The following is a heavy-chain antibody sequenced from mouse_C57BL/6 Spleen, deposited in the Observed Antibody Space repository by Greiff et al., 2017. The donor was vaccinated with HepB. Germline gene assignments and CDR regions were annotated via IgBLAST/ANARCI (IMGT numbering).Heavy chain of an antibody. J-gene: IGHJ2*01. CDR1: GYTFTSYD. CDR3: ARWGNYYFDY. Sequence: LVESGPELVKPGASVKLSCKASGYTFTSYDINWVKQRPGQGLEWIGWIYPRDGSTKYNEKFKGKATLTVDTSSSTAYMELHSLTSEDSAVYFCARWGNYYFDYWGQGTTLTVSS. V-gene: IGHV1-85*01. D-gene: IGHD2-1*01. CDR2: IYPRDGST.